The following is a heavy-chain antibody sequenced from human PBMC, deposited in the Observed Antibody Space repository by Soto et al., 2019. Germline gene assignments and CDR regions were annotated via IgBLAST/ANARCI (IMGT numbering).Heavy chain of an antibody. V-gene: IGHV2-70*11. D-gene: IGHD3-22*01. CDR2: IDWDDDK. Sequence: SGPTLVNPTQTLTLTCTFSGFSLSTSGMCVSWIRQPPGKALEWLARIDWDDDKYYSTSLKTRLTISKDTSKNQVVLTMTNVDPVDTATYYCARIKSGSGYYGLDYWGQGTLVTVSS. J-gene: IGHJ4*02. CDR3: ARIKSGSGYYGLDY. CDR1: GFSLSTSGMC.